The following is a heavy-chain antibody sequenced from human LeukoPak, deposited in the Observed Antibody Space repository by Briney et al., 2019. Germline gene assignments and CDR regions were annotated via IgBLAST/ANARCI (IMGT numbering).Heavy chain of an antibody. D-gene: IGHD3-16*01. Sequence: SVKVSCQASGGTFSSYAISWVRQAPGQGLEWVGGIIPIFGTANYAQKFQGRVTITADESTSTAYMELSSLRSEDTAVYCCARDQGDTISGLKYYMDVWGKGTTVTVSS. CDR2: IIPIFGTA. J-gene: IGHJ6*03. V-gene: IGHV1-69*13. CDR3: ARDQGDTISGLKYYMDV. CDR1: GGTFSSYA.